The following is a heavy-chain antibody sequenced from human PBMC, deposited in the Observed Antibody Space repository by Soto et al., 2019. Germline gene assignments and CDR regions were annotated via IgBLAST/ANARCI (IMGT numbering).Heavy chain of an antibody. J-gene: IGHJ6*03. CDR3: SRQASDFWSGKPQYYMDV. CDR1: GFTFSGSA. CDR2: IRSKPNNYAT. Sequence: EVQLVESGGGLVQPGGSLKLSCAASGFTFSGSAMHWVRQASGKGLEWVGRIRSKPNNYATAYGASVKGMFTISRDDSKNTAYLQMNSLNTADTAVYYCSRQASDFWSGKPQYYMDVWGKGTTVTVSS. D-gene: IGHD3-3*01. V-gene: IGHV3-73*01.